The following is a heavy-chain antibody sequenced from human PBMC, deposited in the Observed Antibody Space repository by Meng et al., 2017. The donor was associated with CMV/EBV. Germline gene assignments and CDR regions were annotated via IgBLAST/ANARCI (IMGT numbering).Heavy chain of an antibody. V-gene: IGHV1-8*01. CDR1: GYTFTSFD. Sequence: ASVKVSCKASGYTFTSFDINWVRQAPGQGLEWMGWLNTNGGNTGFAQKFQGRVTITGDTSIRTAYMELSSLTSQDTAVYYCARGGGVVGAFDIWGRGTMVTVSS. D-gene: IGHD3-22*01. J-gene: IGHJ3*02. CDR3: ARGGGVVGAFDI. CDR2: LNTNGGNT.